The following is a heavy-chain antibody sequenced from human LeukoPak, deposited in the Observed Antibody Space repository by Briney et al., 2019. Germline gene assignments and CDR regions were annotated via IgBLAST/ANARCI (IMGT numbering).Heavy chain of an antibody. CDR2: IYSGGST. CDR3: ARYRSGSRNDAFDI. V-gene: IGHV3-53*01. J-gene: IGHJ3*02. D-gene: IGHD1-26*01. Sequence: GGSLRLSCAASGFTVSSNYMSWVRQAPGKGLEWVSVIYSGGSTYYADSVKGRFTISRDNSKNTLYLQMSSLRAEDTAVYYCARYRSGSRNDAFDIWGQGTMVTVSS. CDR1: GFTVSSNY.